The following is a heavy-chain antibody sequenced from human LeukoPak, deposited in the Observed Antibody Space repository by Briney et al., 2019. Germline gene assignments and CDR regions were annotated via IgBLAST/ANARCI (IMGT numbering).Heavy chain of an antibody. CDR2: ISTTGRS. J-gene: IGHJ4*02. CDR1: AGSISTHD. CDR3: ARGGYSSGWYVFDN. Sequence: ASETLSLTCTVSAGSISTHDWSWIRQPAGKGLDWIGRISTTGRSNYNPSLKSRVTMSVDTSKNQLSLNLRSVPAADTAVYYCARGGYSSGWYVFDNWGQGTLVTVSS. D-gene: IGHD6-19*01. V-gene: IGHV4-4*07.